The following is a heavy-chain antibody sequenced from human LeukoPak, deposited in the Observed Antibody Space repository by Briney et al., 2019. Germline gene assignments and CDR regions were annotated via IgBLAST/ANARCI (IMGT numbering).Heavy chain of an antibody. V-gene: IGHV4-4*02. CDR2: IHRSGSP. D-gene: IGHD6-13*01. CDR1: LDSTTSNS. CDR3: ARAAYASSPDY. Sequence: KPSETLSLTCTVSLDSTTSNSWSWVRQPPGKGLEWIGEIHRSGSPNYNPSLQSRVTISIDRSRNQIVLELSSVTAADTAVYYCARAAYASSPDYWGQGTLVTVSS. J-gene: IGHJ4*02.